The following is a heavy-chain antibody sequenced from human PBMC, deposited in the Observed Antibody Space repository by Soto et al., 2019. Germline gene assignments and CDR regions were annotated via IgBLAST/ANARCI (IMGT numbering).Heavy chain of an antibody. Sequence: PSETLSLTCPVSGDSIGSPSYHWSWIRQPPGKGLEWIGEINHSGSTNYNPSLKSRVTISVDTSKNQFSLKLSSVTAADTAVYYCARATVEMATAVNFDYWGQGTLVTVSS. J-gene: IGHJ4*02. D-gene: IGHD5-18*01. CDR1: GDSIGSPSYH. CDR2: INHSGST. V-gene: IGHV4-39*07. CDR3: ARATVEMATAVNFDY.